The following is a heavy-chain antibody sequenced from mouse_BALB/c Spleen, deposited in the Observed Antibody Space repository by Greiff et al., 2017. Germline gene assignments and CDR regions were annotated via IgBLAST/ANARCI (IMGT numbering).Heavy chain of an antibody. CDR3: ARSDGYPYYFDY. D-gene: IGHD2-3*01. V-gene: IGHV1-87*01. J-gene: IGHJ2*01. CDR1: GYTFTSYW. CDR2: IYPGDGDT. Sequence: QVQLKESGAELARPGASVKLSCKASGYTFTSYWMQWVKQRPGQGLEWIGAIYPGDGDTRYTQKFKGKATLTADKSSSTAYMQLSSLASEDSAVYYCARSDGYPYYFDYWGQGTTLTVSS.